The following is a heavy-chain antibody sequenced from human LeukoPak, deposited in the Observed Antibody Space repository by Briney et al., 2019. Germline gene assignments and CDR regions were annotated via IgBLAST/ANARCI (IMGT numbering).Heavy chain of an antibody. CDR3: ARRPINCIITNCYVDY. V-gene: IGHV1-2*02. D-gene: IGHD2-2*01. J-gene: IGHJ4*02. CDR2: MNPNSGDT. CDR1: VYTFTNFY. Sequence: ASVEVSCKASVYTFTNFYIHWVRQAPGQGLEWMGWMNPNSGDTSYAREFQDRVTMTRDTSLSTAYMELSRLRSDDTAVYFCARRPINCIITNCYVDYWGQGTLVTVSS.